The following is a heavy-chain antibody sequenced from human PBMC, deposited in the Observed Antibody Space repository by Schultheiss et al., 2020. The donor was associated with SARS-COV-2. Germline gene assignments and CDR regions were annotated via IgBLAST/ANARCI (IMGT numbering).Heavy chain of an antibody. V-gene: IGHV1-2*02. CDR3: ARHPDPLTTVTTPTKLDY. Sequence: ASVKVSCKASGYTFTGYYMHWVRQAPGQGLEWIGWINPNSGGTNYAQKFQGRVTMTRNTSISTAYMELSSLRSEDTAVYYCARHPDPLTTVTTPTKLDYWGQGTLVTVSS. D-gene: IGHD4-17*01. CDR2: INPNSGGT. CDR1: GYTFTGYY. J-gene: IGHJ4*02.